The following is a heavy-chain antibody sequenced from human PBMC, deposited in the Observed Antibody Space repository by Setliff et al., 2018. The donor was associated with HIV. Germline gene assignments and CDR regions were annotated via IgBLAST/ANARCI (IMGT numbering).Heavy chain of an antibody. J-gene: IGHJ6*03. Sequence: QPGGSLRLSCAASGFTFDNSAMGWVRQAPGKGLEWVSTIGGNGDDTNYADSVRGRFTISRDNSRNTLYVQMNSLRAEDTAIYYCARTVEHLIRGWGFNYYYYMDVWGRGTTVTVSS. CDR3: ARTVEHLIRGWGFNYYYYMDV. CDR2: IGGNGDDT. V-gene: IGHV3-23*01. D-gene: IGHD3-16*01. CDR1: GFTFDNSA.